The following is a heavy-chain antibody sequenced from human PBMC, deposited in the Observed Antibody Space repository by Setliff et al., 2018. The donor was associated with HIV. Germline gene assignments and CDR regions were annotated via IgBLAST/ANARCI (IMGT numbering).Heavy chain of an antibody. V-gene: IGHV1-3*01. CDR3: ARERLRYFDWLPQWGAFDI. J-gene: IGHJ3*02. Sequence: ASVKVSCKASGYTFTSYYMHWVRQAPGQRLEWMGWINAGNGNTKYSQKFQGRVTITRDTSASTAYMELSSLRSEDTAVYYCARERLRYFDWLPQWGAFDIWGQGTMVTVSS. D-gene: IGHD3-9*01. CDR1: GYTFTSYY. CDR2: INAGNGNT.